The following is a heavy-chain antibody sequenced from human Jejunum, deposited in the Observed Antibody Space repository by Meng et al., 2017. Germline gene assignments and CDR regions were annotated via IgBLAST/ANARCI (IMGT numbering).Heavy chain of an antibody. CDR1: GGSISDYY. Sequence: QVKLQQWGAGLLKPSETLSLTCAVYGGSISDYYWTWIRQPPGKGLEWIGEINDSGSTNYNPSLKSRVTISVDTSKSQFYLRVSSVTAADTAVYYCARGNEYSSYGADFWGQGTLVTVSS. CDR2: INDSGST. J-gene: IGHJ4*02. D-gene: IGHD4-11*01. V-gene: IGHV4-34*01. CDR3: ARGNEYSSYGADF.